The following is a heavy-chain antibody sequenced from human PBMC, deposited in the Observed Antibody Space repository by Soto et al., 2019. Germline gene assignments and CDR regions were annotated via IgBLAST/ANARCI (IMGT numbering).Heavy chain of an antibody. D-gene: IGHD6-19*01. J-gene: IGHJ3*02. Sequence: QVQLVESGGGVVQPGRSLRLSCAASGFTFSSYGMHWVRQAPGKGLEWVAVISYDGSNKYYADSVKGRFTISRDNSKNPLYLQMNSMRAEDTAVYYCAKDRDSSGWYRFHFDAFDIWGQGTMVTVSS. CDR2: ISYDGSNK. CDR1: GFTFSSYG. V-gene: IGHV3-30*18. CDR3: AKDRDSSGWYRFHFDAFDI.